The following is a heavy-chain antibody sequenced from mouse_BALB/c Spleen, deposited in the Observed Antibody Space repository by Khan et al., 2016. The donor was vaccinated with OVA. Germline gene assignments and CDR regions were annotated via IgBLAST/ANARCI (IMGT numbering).Heavy chain of an antibody. D-gene: IGHD1-1*02. V-gene: IGHV1S81*02. J-gene: IGHJ3*01. CDR1: GSTFTSYY. CDR2: INPSNGGP. CDR3: TRSGWAAFAY. Sequence: QVQLQQPGAELVKPGASVKLSGKASGSTFTSYYIYWVKQRPGQGLEWIGGINPSNGGPSLNGKFESKATLTVDKSSSTAFMQVSSLTSEDSAVYYCTRSGWAAFAYWGQGTLVTVSA.